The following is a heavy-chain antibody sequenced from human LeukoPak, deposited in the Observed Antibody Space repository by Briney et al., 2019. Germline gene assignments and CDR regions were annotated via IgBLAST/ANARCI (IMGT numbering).Heavy chain of an antibody. V-gene: IGHV1-18*01. CDR1: GYTFTSYG. J-gene: IGHJ4*02. Sequence: ASVKVSCKASGYTFTSYGISWVRQAPGQGLEWMGWISAYNGNTNYAQKFQGRVTMTRDTSISTAYMELSRLRSDDTAVYYCARVPNWGFDYWGQGALVTVSS. CDR2: ISAYNGNT. D-gene: IGHD7-27*01. CDR3: ARVPNWGFDY.